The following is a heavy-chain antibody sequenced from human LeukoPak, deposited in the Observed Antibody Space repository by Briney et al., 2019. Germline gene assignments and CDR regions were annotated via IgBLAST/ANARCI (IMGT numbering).Heavy chain of an antibody. D-gene: IGHD6-19*01. CDR3: ARDYSSGWYRYYYYYGMDV. CDR2: IWYNGSNK. CDR1: GFTFSSYG. J-gene: IGHJ6*02. Sequence: GRSLRLSCAASGFTFSSYGMHWVRQAPGKGLEWVAVIWYNGSNKYYADSVKGRFTISRDNSKNTLYLQMNSLRAEDTAVYYCARDYSSGWYRYYYYYGMDVWGQGTTVTVSS. V-gene: IGHV3-33*01.